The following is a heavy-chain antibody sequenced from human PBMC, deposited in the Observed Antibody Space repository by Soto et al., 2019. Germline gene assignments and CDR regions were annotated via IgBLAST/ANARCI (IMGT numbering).Heavy chain of an antibody. CDR2: ISYDGSNK. D-gene: IGHD5-18*01. CDR3: AKAGGYSYGYALDY. V-gene: IGHV3-30*18. CDR1: GFTFSSYG. Sequence: VPLVESGGGVVQPGRSLRLSCAASGFTFSSYGMHWVRQAPGKGLEWVAVISYDGSNKYYADSVKGRFTISRDNSKNTLYLQMNSLRAEDTAVYYCAKAGGYSYGYALDYWGQGTLVTVSS. J-gene: IGHJ4*02.